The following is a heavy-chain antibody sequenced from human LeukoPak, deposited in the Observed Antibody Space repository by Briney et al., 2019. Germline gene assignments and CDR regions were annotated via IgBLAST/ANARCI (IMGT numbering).Heavy chain of an antibody. V-gene: IGHV3-30*18. J-gene: IGHJ4*02. CDR2: ISYDGSNK. CDR3: AKEGSNGDFDY. D-gene: IGHD1-26*01. CDR1: GFTFSSYD. Sequence: GSLRLSCAASGFTFSSYDMHWVRQAPGKGLEWVTVISYDGSNKYYGDSVKGRFTISRDNSKNTLYLKMNSLRAEDTAVYYCAKEGSNGDFDYWGQGTLVTVSS.